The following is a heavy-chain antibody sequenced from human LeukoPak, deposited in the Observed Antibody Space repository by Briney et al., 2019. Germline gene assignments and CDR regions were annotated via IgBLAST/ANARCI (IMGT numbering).Heavy chain of an antibody. CDR3: AKDLDSTDLYDNAD. D-gene: IGHD2/OR15-2a*01. CDR1: GFTFSRYA. J-gene: IGHJ1*01. V-gene: IGHV3-23*01. Sequence: PGGSLRPSCVASGFTFSRYAMNWVRQTPGKRREWISLIGTDEARTHYADSVKGRFIISRDNSKNTLFLQMYSVRTEDTAVYYCAKDLDSTDLYDNADWGQGTLVTVSS. CDR2: IGTDEART.